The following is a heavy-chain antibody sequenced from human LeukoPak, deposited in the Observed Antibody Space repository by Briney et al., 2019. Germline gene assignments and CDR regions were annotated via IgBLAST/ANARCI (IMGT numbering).Heavy chain of an antibody. CDR3: ARVDIVVVPAAMPLDY. D-gene: IGHD2-2*01. CDR1: GGTFNSYA. Sequence: ASVKASCKASGGTFNSYAISWVRQAPGQGLEWMGGIIPIFGTANYAQKFQGRVTITADESTSTAYMELSSLRSDDTAVYYCARVDIVVVPAAMPLDYWGQGTLVTVSS. J-gene: IGHJ4*02. CDR2: IIPIFGTA. V-gene: IGHV1-69*13.